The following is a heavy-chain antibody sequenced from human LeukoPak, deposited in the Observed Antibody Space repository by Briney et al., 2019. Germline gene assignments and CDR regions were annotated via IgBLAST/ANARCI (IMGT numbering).Heavy chain of an antibody. CDR2: ISYDGSNK. CDR3: AREKRVAGTGAFDY. Sequence: GRSLRLSCAASGFTFSSYAMHWVRQAPGKGLEWVAVISYDGSNKYYADSVKGRFTISRDNSKNTLYLQMNSLRAEDTAVYYCAREKRVAGTGAFDYWGQGTLVTVSS. V-gene: IGHV3-30*04. J-gene: IGHJ4*02. D-gene: IGHD6-19*01. CDR1: GFTFSSYA.